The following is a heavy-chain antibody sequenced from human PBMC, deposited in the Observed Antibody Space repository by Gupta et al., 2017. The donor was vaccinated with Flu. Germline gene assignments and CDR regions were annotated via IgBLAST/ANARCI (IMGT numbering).Heavy chain of an antibody. Sequence: GKGLEWIGEINHSASTNYNPSLKSRVTISVDTSKNQFSLKLSSVTAADTAVYYCARDHIVLMVYAIPGYFDLWGRGTLVTVSS. J-gene: IGHJ2*01. CDR3: ARDHIVLMVYAIPGYFDL. V-gene: IGHV4-34*01. D-gene: IGHD2-8*01. CDR2: INHSAST.